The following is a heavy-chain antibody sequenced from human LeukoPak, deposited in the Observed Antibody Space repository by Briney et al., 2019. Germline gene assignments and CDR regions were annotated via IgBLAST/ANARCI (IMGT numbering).Heavy chain of an antibody. CDR1: GGTFSSYA. D-gene: IGHD6-13*01. CDR3: ATRASIAAAGRIDY. CDR2: IIPIFGTA. V-gene: IGHV1-69*01. Sequence: GASVKVSCKASGGTFSSYAISWVRQAPGQGLEWMGGIIPIFGTANYAQKFQGRVTITADESTSTAYMELSSLRSEDTAVYYCATRASIAAAGRIDYWGQGTLVTVSS. J-gene: IGHJ4*02.